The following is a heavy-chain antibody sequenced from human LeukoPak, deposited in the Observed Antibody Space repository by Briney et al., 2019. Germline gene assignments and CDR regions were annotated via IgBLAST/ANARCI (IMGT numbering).Heavy chain of an antibody. CDR2: ISSSSSYI. J-gene: IGHJ4*02. Sequence: GGSLRLSCVASGFTFSSYSMNWVRQAPGRGLEWVSSISSSSSYIYYADSVKGRFTISRDNAKNSLYLQMNSLRAEDTAVYYCARLLVTKGGFDYWGQGTLVTVSS. D-gene: IGHD2-21*02. CDR1: GFTFSSYS. CDR3: ARLLVTKGGFDY. V-gene: IGHV3-21*01.